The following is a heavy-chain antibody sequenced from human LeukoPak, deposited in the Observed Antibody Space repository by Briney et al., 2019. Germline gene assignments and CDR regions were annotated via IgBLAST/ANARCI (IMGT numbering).Heavy chain of an antibody. D-gene: IGHD4-17*01. CDR1: GXTFSSYA. CDR2: ISGSGGST. J-gene: IGHJ4*02. Sequence: GGSLRLSCAASGXTFSSYAMSWVRQAPGKGLESVSAISGSGGSTYYADSVKGRFTISRDNSKNTLYLQMNSLRVEDTAVYYCARGGNYGDFFDYWGQGTLVTVSS. V-gene: IGHV3-23*01. CDR3: ARGGNYGDFFDY.